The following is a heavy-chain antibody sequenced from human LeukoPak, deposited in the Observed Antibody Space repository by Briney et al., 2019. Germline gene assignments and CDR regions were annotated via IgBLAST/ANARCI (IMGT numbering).Heavy chain of an antibody. Sequence: SETLSLTCTVSGDSVGRDYWSWIRQPPGKGLEWICYIYYTGSTSYSPSLKTRLTISLDTSQNQLSLELTSVTAADTAVYYCARHGKTWFGEYPRPYKWFDLWGQGTLVTVSS. D-gene: IGHD3-10*01. CDR1: GDSVGRDY. J-gene: IGHJ5*02. CDR2: IYYTGST. V-gene: IGHV4-59*08. CDR3: ARHGKTWFGEYPRPYKWFDL.